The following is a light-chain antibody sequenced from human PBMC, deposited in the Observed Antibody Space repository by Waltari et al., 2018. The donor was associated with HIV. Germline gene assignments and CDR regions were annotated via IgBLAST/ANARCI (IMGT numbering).Light chain of an antibody. CDR3: QQYNNWPPT. V-gene: IGKV3-15*01. Sequence: EIVMTQFPATLSLSPGERATLSCRASQSVTSNLAWYQQKPGQAPRLLIYGASTRATGIPARFSGSGSGTEFTLTIRSLQSEDFAVYYCQQYNNWPPTFGQGTKVEIK. CDR2: GAS. CDR1: QSVTSN. J-gene: IGKJ1*01.